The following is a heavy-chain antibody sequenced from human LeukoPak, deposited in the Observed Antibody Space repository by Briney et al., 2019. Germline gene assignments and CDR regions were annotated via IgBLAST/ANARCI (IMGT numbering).Heavy chain of an antibody. CDR3: ARGFNSNYYYYYYMDV. J-gene: IGHJ6*03. D-gene: IGHD1-1*01. Sequence: SETLSLTCAVYGGSFSGYYWSWTRQPPGKGLEWIGEINHSGSTNYNPSLKSRVTISVDTSKNQFSLKLSSVTAADTAVYYCARGFNSNYYYYYYMDVWGKGTTVTVSS. V-gene: IGHV4-34*01. CDR1: GGSFSGYY. CDR2: INHSGST.